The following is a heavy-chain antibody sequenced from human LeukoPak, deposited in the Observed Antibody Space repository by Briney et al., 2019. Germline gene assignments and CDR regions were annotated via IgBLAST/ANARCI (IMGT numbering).Heavy chain of an antibody. J-gene: IGHJ4*02. CDR1: GDSVSSNSAA. V-gene: IGHV6-1*01. Sequence: SQTLSLTCAISGDSVSSNSAAWKWIRQSSSRGLEWLGRTYSRSKWKNDYAVSVKSRITINPDTSKNQFSLQVNSVTPEDTAVYYCARDDKDGYIDYWGQGTLVTVSS. D-gene: IGHD5-24*01. CDR2: TYSRSKWKN. CDR3: ARDDKDGYIDY.